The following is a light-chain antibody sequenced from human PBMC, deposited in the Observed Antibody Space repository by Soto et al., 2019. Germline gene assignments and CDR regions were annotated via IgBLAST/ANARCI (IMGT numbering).Light chain of an antibody. J-gene: IGKJ2*01. CDR3: QQYESWPYT. CDR2: GAS. V-gene: IGKV3-15*01. Sequence: EIVMTQSPVTLSVSPGERATLSCRASQSVRSNLAWYQQKRGRAPRLLIYGASTWATGIPARFSVSGSGTEFTLTISSLQSEDFAVYYCQQYESWPYTFGQGTKLEIK. CDR1: QSVRSN.